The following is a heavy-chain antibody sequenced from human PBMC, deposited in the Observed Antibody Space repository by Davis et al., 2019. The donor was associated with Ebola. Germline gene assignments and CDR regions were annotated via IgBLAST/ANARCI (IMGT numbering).Heavy chain of an antibody. V-gene: IGHV1-18*01. J-gene: IGHJ4*02. D-gene: IGHD2-15*01. CDR3: ARGYCSGGSCYSADY. CDR1: GYTFTSYV. CDR2: ISAYNGNT. Sequence: KVSCKASGYTFTSYVISWVRQAPGQGLEWMGWISAYNGNTNYAQKLQGRVTMTTDTSTSTAYMELRSLRSDDTAVYYCARGYCSGGSCYSADYWGQGTLVTVSS.